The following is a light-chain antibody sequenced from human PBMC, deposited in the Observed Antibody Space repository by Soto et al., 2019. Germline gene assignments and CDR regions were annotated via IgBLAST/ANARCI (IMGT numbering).Light chain of an antibody. CDR3: AAWDDSMRGWV. Sequence: QPVLTQPPSASGTPGQRVTISCSESSSSIGSNYIYWYQQLPGTAPKLLIYRDSQRPSGVPDRFSGSKSGTSASLASSVLRSEDEADYYCAAWDDSMRGWVFGGGTKLTVL. V-gene: IGLV1-47*01. CDR2: RDS. J-gene: IGLJ3*02. CDR1: SSSIGSNY.